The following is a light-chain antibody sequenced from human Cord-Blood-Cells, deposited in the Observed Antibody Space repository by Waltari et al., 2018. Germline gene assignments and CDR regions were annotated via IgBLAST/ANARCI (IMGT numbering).Light chain of an antibody. CDR2: AAS. CDR3: QQSYSTPLPT. J-gene: IGKJ1*01. CDR1: QSISSY. Sequence: DFQMTQPPSSLSASVGDRVTITCRASQSISSYLNWYQQKPGKSPKLLIYAASSLQSGVPSRFSGSESGTDFTLTISSLQPEDFATYYCQQSYSTPLPTFGPGTKLQIK. V-gene: IGKV1-39*01.